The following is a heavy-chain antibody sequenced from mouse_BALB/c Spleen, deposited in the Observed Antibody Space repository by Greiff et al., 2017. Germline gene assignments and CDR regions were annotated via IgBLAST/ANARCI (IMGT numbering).Heavy chain of an antibody. CDR1: GFSLTSYG. CDR3: ASQFITTASWYFDV. J-gene: IGHJ1*01. D-gene: IGHD1-2*01. CDR2: IWAGGST. Sequence: VQVVESGPGLVAPSQSLSITCTVSGFSLTSYGVHWVRQPPGKGLEWLGVIWAGGSTNYNSALMSRLSISKDNSKSQVFLKMNSLQTDDTAMYYCASQFITTASWYFDVWGAGTTVTVSS. V-gene: IGHV2-9*02.